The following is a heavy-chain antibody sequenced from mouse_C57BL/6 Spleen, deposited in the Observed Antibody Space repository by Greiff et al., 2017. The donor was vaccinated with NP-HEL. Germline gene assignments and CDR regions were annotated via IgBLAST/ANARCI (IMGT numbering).Heavy chain of an antibody. D-gene: IGHD1-1*01. CDR2: ISYDGSN. J-gene: IGHJ3*01. Sequence: EVKLQESGPGLVKPSQSLSFTCSVTGYSITSGYYWNWIRQLPGNILEWMVYISYDGSNNYNPSLKNRTTITLDTSTNQFFLKLNSVTTEDTAKYCCARGLLQIYACWGQGALVTVST. CDR3: ARGLLQIYAC. CDR1: GYSITSGYY. V-gene: IGHV3-6*01.